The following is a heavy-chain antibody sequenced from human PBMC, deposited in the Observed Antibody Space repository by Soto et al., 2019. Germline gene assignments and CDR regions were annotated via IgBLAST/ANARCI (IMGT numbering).Heavy chain of an antibody. J-gene: IGHJ4*02. CDR1: GFTFSGSA. V-gene: IGHV3-73*01. Sequence: EVQLVESGGGLVQPGGSLKLSCAASGFTFSGSAMHWVRQASGKGLEWVGRIRSKPNNYATAYAASVKGRFTISRDDSKNTAYLRMNSLKTEDTAVYYCTRHTSDYWGQGTLVTVSS. CDR2: IRSKPNNYAT. CDR3: TRHTSDY.